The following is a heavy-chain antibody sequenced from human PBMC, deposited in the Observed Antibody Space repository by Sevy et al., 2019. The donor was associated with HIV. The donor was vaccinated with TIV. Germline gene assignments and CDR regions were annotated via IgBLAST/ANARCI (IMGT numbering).Heavy chain of an antibody. Sequence: GGSLRLSCAASGFTFSSYAMSWVRQAPGKGLEWVSAISGSGGSTYYTHSVKGRFTISRDNSKNTLYLQMNSLRAEDTAVYYCAKDRVLFGIAARPSYFDYWGQGTLVTVSS. CDR2: ISGSGGST. V-gene: IGHV3-23*01. J-gene: IGHJ4*02. CDR1: GFTFSSYA. CDR3: AKDRVLFGIAARPSYFDY. D-gene: IGHD6-6*01.